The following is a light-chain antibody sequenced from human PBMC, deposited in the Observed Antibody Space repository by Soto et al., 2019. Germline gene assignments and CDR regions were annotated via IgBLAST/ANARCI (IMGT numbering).Light chain of an antibody. J-gene: IGLJ1*01. CDR1: SSDVGYYNF. V-gene: IGLV2-11*01. CDR2: DVS. Sequence: QSALTQPHSVSGSPGQSVTISCTGTSSDVGYYNFVSWYQQHPGKAPKLIIYDVSKRPSGVPDRFSGSKSGNTASLTISGLQAEDEADYYCCSYATTCYVFGTGTKVTVL. CDR3: CSYATTCYV.